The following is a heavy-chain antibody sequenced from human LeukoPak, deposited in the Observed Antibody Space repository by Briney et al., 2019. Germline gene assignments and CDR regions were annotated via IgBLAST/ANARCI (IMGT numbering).Heavy chain of an antibody. Sequence: GASVKVSCKASGYTFTSYDINWVRQATGQGLEWMGWMDPNSGNTGYAQKFQGRVTITRNTSISTAYMELSGLRSEDTAVYYCARVSRGGSYRGYFDYWGQGTLVTVSS. D-gene: IGHD3-16*02. CDR2: MDPNSGNT. V-gene: IGHV1-8*03. CDR3: ARVSRGGSYRGYFDY. CDR1: GYTFTSYD. J-gene: IGHJ4*02.